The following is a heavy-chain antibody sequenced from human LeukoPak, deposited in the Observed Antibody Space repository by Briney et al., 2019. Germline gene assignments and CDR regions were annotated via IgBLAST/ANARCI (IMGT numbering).Heavy chain of an antibody. V-gene: IGHV3-7*01. CDR3: ATIYGPLRGFFDY. CDR2: IKQDGSEK. CDR1: GFTFSGYW. J-gene: IGHJ4*02. D-gene: IGHD4-17*01. Sequence: GGSLRLSCAASGFTFSGYWMNWVRQAPGKGLEWVANIKQDGSEKYYVASVKGRFTISRDNARNSLYLQMNSLRAEDTAVYYCATIYGPLRGFFDYWGQGTLVTASS.